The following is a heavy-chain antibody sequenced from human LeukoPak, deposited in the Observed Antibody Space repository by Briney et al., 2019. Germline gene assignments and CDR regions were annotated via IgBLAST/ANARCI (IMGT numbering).Heavy chain of an antibody. CDR1: GFTFSSYS. Sequence: PGGSLRLSCAASGFTFSSYSMNWVRQAPGKGLEWVSSISSSSYIYYADSVKGRFTISRDNAKNSLYLQMNSLRAEDTAVYYCAWFGELSSLYYGMDVWGKGTTVTVSS. V-gene: IGHV3-21*01. J-gene: IGHJ6*04. D-gene: IGHD3-10*01. CDR2: ISSSSYI. CDR3: AWFGELSSLYYGMDV.